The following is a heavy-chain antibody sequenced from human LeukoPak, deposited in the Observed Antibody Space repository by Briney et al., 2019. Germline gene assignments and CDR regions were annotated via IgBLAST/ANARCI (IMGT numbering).Heavy chain of an antibody. CDR2: ISYDGSNK. D-gene: IGHD6-19*01. Sequence: GGSLRLSCAASGFTFSSYAMHWVRQAPGKGLEWVAVISYDGSNKYYADSVKGRFTISRDNSKNTLYLQMNSLRAEDTAVYYCARDSSGWYFGDFDYCGQGTLVTVSS. V-gene: IGHV3-30*01. CDR3: ARDSSGWYFGDFDY. J-gene: IGHJ4*02. CDR1: GFTFSSYA.